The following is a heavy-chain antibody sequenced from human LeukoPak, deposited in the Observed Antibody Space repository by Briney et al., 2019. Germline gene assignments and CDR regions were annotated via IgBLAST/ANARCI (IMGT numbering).Heavy chain of an antibody. CDR2: ISADGGDT. D-gene: IGHD2-2*01. CDR3: ANGAAGRYCSSTTCYR. J-gene: IGHJ4*02. CDR1: GFTFTSYS. Sequence: PGGSLRLSCAASGFTFTSYSMTWVRQAPGKGMEWVSAISADGGDTYYEDSVKGRFTIFRDNPKNTLFLQMSSLRVEDTAVYYCANGAAGRYCSSTTCYRWGQGTLVTVSS. V-gene: IGHV3-23*01.